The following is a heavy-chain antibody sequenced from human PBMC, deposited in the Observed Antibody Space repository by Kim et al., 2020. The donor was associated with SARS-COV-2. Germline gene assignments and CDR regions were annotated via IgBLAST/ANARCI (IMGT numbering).Heavy chain of an antibody. J-gene: IGHJ4*02. CDR1: GFIFSNYG. CDR2: IWFDGSSK. V-gene: IGHV3-33*01. Sequence: GGSLRLSCEASGFIFSNYGMHWVRQAPGKGLEWVAIIWFDGSSKYYADSVKGRFTVSRDNSKNTLYVEMNSLRVEDTAVYYCARGGSFYYSFFDYWGQGT. D-gene: IGHD3-22*01. CDR3: ARGGSFYYSFFDY.